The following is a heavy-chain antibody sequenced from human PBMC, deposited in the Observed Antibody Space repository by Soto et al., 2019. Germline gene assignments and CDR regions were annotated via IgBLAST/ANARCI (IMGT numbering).Heavy chain of an antibody. CDR2: IKHSGST. CDR1: DGSMNSDSSY. Sequence: QLQLQESGPGLVKPSETLSLTCRVPDGSMNSDSSYWGWIRPPPGKGLEWIGVIKHSGSTYHNLSLKGRVTMSMEASRNQFSLKLTSMTAADTAVYYCARLGGYVSVAYYYLWDSWGQGTLVTVSS. D-gene: IGHD3-22*01. CDR3: ARLGGYVSVAYYYLWDS. V-gene: IGHV4-39*01. J-gene: IGHJ4*02.